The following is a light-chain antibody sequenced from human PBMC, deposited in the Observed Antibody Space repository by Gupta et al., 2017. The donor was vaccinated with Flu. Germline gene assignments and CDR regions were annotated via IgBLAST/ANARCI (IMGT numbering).Light chain of an antibody. CDR3: QQDDSAPWT. Sequence: DIVMTQSPDSLAVSLGERATINCKSSQNILYSSNDKNYLAWYQHKPGQPPKLLIYWASTRESGVPDRFSGSGSGTDFTLTISNLQADDVAVYYCQQDDSAPWTFGQGTKVEIK. CDR2: WAS. V-gene: IGKV4-1*01. J-gene: IGKJ1*01. CDR1: QNILYSSNDKNY.